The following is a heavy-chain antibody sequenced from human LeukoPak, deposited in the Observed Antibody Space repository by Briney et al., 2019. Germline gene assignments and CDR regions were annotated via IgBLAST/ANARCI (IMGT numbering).Heavy chain of an antibody. D-gene: IGHD3-9*01. Sequence: GGSLRLSCAASGFTLSSYAMDWVRQAGGKGREWVAVISYEGSNKYYADSVKGRFTISRDNSQNPLYLQMNSLRAEDTAVYYCARGAYYNILTGFRGRILGFDYWGQGTLVTVSS. CDR1: GFTLSSYA. CDR3: ARGAYYNILTGFRGRILGFDY. J-gene: IGHJ4*02. V-gene: IGHV3-30*04. CDR2: ISYEGSNK.